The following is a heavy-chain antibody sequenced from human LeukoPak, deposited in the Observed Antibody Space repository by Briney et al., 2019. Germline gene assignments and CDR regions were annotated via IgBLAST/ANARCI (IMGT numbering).Heavy chain of an antibody. D-gene: IGHD5-24*01. CDR3: TRVGYIDEGIDY. J-gene: IGHJ4*02. Sequence: PGGSLRLSCVASGFPFSSYWMTWVRQAPGKGLEWVANIKQEGSKKSYVDSVKGRFTTSRDNAKNSLYLQMNSLRAEDTAIYYCTRVGYIDEGIDYWGQGTLVTVSS. V-gene: IGHV3-7*04. CDR1: GFPFSSYW. CDR2: IKQEGSKK.